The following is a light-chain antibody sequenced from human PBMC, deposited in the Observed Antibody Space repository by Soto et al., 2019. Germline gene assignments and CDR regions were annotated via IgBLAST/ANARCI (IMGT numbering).Light chain of an antibody. CDR3: QQRSNWLYT. Sequence: EIVLTQSPATLSLSPGERATLSCRASQSVSRYLAWYQQKPGQAPRLLIYDASSRATGIPTRFSGSGSGTDFTLTISSLEAEDFAVYYCQQRSNWLYTFGQGTKLEIK. CDR1: QSVSRY. CDR2: DAS. J-gene: IGKJ2*01. V-gene: IGKV3-11*01.